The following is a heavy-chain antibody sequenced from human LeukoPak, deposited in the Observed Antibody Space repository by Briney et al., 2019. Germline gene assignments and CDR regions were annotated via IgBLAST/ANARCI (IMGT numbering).Heavy chain of an antibody. CDR1: GGSFSGYY. J-gene: IGHJ4*02. CDR3: ARYREQLVSFDY. Sequence: SETLSLTCAVYGGSFSGYYWSWIRQPPGKGLEWIGEINHSGSTNYNPSLKSRVTISVDTSKNQFSLKLSSVTAADTAVYYCARYREQLVSFDYWGQGTLVTVSS. V-gene: IGHV4-34*01. D-gene: IGHD6-6*01. CDR2: INHSGST.